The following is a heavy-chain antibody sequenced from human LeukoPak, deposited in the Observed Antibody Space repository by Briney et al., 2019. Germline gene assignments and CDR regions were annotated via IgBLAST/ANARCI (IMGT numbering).Heavy chain of an antibody. D-gene: IGHD6-13*01. CDR1: GYTFTSYY. V-gene: IGHV1-2*06. CDR2: INPHSGGA. CDR3: ARDLQQMGREY. J-gene: IGHJ4*02. Sequence: GASVKVSCKASGYTFTSYYIHWVRQAPGQGLEWMGRINPHSGGANFAQKFQDRVTMTRDTSVTTVYMELSSLKSDDTAVYSCARDLQQMGREYWGQGTLITVSS.